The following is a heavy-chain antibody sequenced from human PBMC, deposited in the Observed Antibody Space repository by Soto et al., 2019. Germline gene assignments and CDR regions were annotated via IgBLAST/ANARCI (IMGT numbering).Heavy chain of an antibody. CDR3: ARGRGRGAAY. D-gene: IGHD3-10*01. V-gene: IGHV4-59*01. Sequence: SETLSLTCTVSGGSISNYYWSWIRQPPGKGLEWIGYISYSGSTNYNPSLKSRVTISVDTSKNQFSLMLSSVTAADTAVYYCARGRGRGAAYWGHGTLVTVSS. J-gene: IGHJ4*01. CDR2: ISYSGST. CDR1: GGSISNYY.